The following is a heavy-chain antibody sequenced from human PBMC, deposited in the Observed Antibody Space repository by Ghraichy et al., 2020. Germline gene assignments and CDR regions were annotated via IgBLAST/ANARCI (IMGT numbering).Heavy chain of an antibody. CDR1: GFTFSNAW. V-gene: IGHV3-15*01. CDR3: TTLRRLEVVQGYNYYYYGMNV. CDR2: LKRKTAGGAT. D-gene: IGHD3-10*01. J-gene: IGHJ6*02. Sequence: GGSLRLSCAASGFTFSNAWMSWVRQAPGKGLEWVGRLKRKTAGGATDYAAPVKGRFTISRDDSKTTLYLQMNSLKTEDTAVYYFTTLRRLEVVQGYNYYYYGMNVWGQGTTVTVSS.